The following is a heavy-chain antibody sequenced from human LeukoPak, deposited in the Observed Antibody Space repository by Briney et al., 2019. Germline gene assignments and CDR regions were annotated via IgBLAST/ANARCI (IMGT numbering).Heavy chain of an antibody. V-gene: IGHV3-74*01. Sequence: GGSLRLSCAASGFTFSSYWMHWVRQAPGKGLVWVSRINSDGSSTSYADSAKGRFTISRDNAKNTLYLQMNSLRAEDTAVYYCARDSNKRAFDYWGQGTLDTVSS. CDR1: GFTFSSYW. J-gene: IGHJ4*02. CDR2: INSDGSST. CDR3: ARDSNKRAFDY.